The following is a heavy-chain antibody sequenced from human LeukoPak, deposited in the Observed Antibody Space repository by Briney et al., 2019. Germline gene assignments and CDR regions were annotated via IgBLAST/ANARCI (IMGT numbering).Heavy chain of an antibody. V-gene: IGHV4-61*09. Sequence: SETLSLTCTVSGGSISSGNYYWSWIRQPAGKGLEWVGHIYTGGSTNYNPSLKSRVTISVDTSKNQFSLNLRSMTAADTAVYYCARDPSSGWYRNWGQGTLVTVSS. D-gene: IGHD6-19*01. CDR2: IYTGGST. J-gene: IGHJ4*02. CDR1: GGSISSGNYY. CDR3: ARDPSSGWYRN.